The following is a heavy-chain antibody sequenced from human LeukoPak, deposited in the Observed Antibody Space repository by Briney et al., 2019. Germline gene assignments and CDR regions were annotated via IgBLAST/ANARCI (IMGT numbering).Heavy chain of an antibody. V-gene: IGHV4-59*01. CDR3: AGEARGSYYFDY. J-gene: IGHJ4*02. CDR2: IYYSGST. CDR1: GGSISSYY. Sequence: SETLSLTCTVSGGSISSYYWSWIRQPPGKGLEWIGYIYYSGSTNYNPSLKSRVTISVDTSKNQFSLKLSSVTAADTAAYYCAGEARGSYYFDYWGQGTLVTVSS. D-gene: IGHD3-10*01.